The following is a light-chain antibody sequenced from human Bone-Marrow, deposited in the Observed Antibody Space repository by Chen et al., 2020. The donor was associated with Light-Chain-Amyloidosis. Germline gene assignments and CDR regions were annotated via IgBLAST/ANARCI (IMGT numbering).Light chain of an antibody. CDR3: QSYQGSSQGV. Sequence: NFMLTQPHSVSESPGKTVIISCTRSSGSIDTNYVQWYQQRPGSSPTTVIYEDDQRPSGVPDRLSGSIDRSSNSASLTISGLKTEDEADYYCQSYQGSSQGVFGGGTKLTVL. V-gene: IGLV6-57*01. CDR2: EDD. J-gene: IGLJ3*02. CDR1: SGSIDTNY.